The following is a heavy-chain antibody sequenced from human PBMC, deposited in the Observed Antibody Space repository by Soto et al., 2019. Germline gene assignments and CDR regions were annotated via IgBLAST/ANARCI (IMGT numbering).Heavy chain of an antibody. D-gene: IGHD6-13*01. V-gene: IGHV3-72*01. J-gene: IGHJ6*02. CDR2: TRNKANSYTT. CDR3: ARGKKRVAAAGTPYYYYYYGMDV. Sequence: PGGSLRLSCAAPGFTFSDHYMDWVRQAPGKGLEWVGRTRNKANSYTTEYAASVKGRFTISRDDSKNSLYLQMSSLKTEDTAVYYCARGKKRVAAAGTPYYYYYYGMDVWGQGTTVTVSS. CDR1: GFTFSDHY.